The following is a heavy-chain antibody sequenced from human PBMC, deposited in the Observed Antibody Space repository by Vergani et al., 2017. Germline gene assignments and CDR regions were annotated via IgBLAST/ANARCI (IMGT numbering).Heavy chain of an antibody. CDR3: ARRAERCKTLLRDDFEV. J-gene: IGHJ3*01. CDR2: INHSGTI. D-gene: IGHD2-8*01. V-gene: IGHV4-34*01. CDR1: GGSLSGYY. Sequence: QVQLQQWGPGLLKPSETLSLTCAVYGGSLSGYYWSWIRLAPGKGLEWIGEINHSGTINYNPTLKSPFNVSIDTSRDHFSLKLRSVSAANTAVYFCARRAERCKTLLRDDFEVWGQGTFVTVSP.